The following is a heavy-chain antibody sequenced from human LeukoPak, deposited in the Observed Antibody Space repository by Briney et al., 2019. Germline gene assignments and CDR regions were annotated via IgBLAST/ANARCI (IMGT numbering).Heavy chain of an antibody. Sequence: GGSLRLSCAASGFTFSSYGMHWVRQAPGKGLEWVAVIWYDGSNKHYADSVKGRFTISRDNSKNTLYLQMNSLRAEDTAVYYCARDDVDTAMVPTYYYGMDVWGQGTTVTVSS. V-gene: IGHV3-33*01. J-gene: IGHJ6*02. D-gene: IGHD5-18*01. CDR3: ARDDVDTAMVPTYYYGMDV. CDR1: GFTFSSYG. CDR2: IWYDGSNK.